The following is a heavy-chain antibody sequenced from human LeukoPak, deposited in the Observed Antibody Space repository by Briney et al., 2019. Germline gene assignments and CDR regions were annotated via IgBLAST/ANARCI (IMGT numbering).Heavy chain of an antibody. V-gene: IGHV4-59*01. CDR2: IYDRGST. CDR1: GGSISSYY. D-gene: IGHD3-9*01. CDR3: ARFYYDILAGHRYFDY. Sequence: SETLSLTCTVSGGSISSYYWSWIRQPPGKGLEWIGYIYDRGSTNYNPSLKSRVTISVDTSKNQFSLNLSSVTAADTAVYYCARFYYDILAGHRYFDYWGQGTLVTVSS. J-gene: IGHJ4*02.